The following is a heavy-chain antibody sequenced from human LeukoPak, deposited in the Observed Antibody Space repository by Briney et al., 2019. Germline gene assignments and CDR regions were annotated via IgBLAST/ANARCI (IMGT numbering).Heavy chain of an antibody. V-gene: IGHV4-31*03. D-gene: IGHD3-10*01. Sequence: TLSLTCTVSGGSISSGAYYWNWIRQHPGKGLEWIGYIYYSGSTYYNPSLKSRVTISVDTSKNQFSLKLSSVTAADTAVYYCARVPITMVRGIIIGGAFDYWGQGTLVTVST. CDR1: GGSISSGAYY. CDR2: IYYSGST. J-gene: IGHJ4*02. CDR3: ARVPITMVRGIIIGGAFDY.